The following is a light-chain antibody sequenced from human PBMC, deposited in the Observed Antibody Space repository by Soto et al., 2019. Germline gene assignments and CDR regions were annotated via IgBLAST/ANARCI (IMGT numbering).Light chain of an antibody. J-gene: IGKJ4*01. CDR3: QQYDSYSLT. CDR2: QAS. V-gene: IGKV1-5*03. Sequence: DIQMTQSPSTLSASVGDRVTISCRASQIISNWLAWYQQKPGKAPKLLIYQASNLESEVPSRFSGSGSGTEFTLTISSLQPDDFATYYCQQYDSYSLTFGGGTKVDIK. CDR1: QIISNW.